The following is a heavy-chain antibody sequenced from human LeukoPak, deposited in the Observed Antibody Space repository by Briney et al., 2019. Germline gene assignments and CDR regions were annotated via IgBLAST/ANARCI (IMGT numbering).Heavy chain of an antibody. CDR1: GFTFSTYG. D-gene: IGHD2-15*01. CDR2: IWSDGSNK. CDR3: AKEDCSAGGCYYSYFDS. J-gene: IGHJ4*02. Sequence: GGSLRLSCAASGFTFSTYGMHWVRQAPGKGLEWVAFIWSDGSNKYYADSVKGRFTISRDNSKNTLYLQMNSLRAEDTAVYYCAKEDCSAGGCYYSYFDSWGQGVLVTVSS. V-gene: IGHV3-33*03.